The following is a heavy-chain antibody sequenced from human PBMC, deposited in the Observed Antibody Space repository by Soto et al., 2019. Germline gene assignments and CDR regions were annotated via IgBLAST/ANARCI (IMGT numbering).Heavy chain of an antibody. CDR1: GFTFSSYG. D-gene: IGHD3-22*01. V-gene: IGHV3-30*18. CDR2: ISYDGSNK. J-gene: IGHJ6*02. CDR3: AKDLREGGYYYDSSGYYYAGYYYGMDV. Sequence: GGSLRLSCAASGFTFSSYGMHWVRQAPGKGLEWVAVISYDGSNKYYADSVKGRFTISRDNSKNTLYLQMNSLRAEDTAVYYCAKDLREGGYYYDSSGYYYAGYYYGMDVWGQGTTVTVSS.